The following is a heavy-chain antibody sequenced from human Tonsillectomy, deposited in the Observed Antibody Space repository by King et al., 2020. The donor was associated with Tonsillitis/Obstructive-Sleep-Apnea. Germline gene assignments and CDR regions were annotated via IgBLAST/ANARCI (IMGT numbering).Heavy chain of an antibody. CDR1: GGSISSSSYY. CDR3: ARLWDIVVVVAAKWAFDI. Sequence: QLQDSGPGLVKPSETLSLTCTVSGGSISSSSYYWGWIRQPPGKGLEWIGSIYYSGSTYYNPSHKSRVTISVDTSKNQFSLKLSSVTAADTAVYYCARLWDIVVVVAAKWAFDIWGQGTMVTVSS. D-gene: IGHD2-15*01. CDR2: IYYSGST. J-gene: IGHJ3*02. V-gene: IGHV4-39*01.